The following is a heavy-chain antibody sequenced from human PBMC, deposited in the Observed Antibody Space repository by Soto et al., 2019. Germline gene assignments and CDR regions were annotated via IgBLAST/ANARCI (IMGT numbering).Heavy chain of an antibody. Sequence: SETLSLTCAVYGGSFSGYYWSWIRQPPGKGLEWIGEINHSGSTNYNPSLKSRVTISVDTSKNQFSLKLSSVTAADTAVYYCARGDYDYIWGSYRYTPPPFDYWGQGTLVTVSS. J-gene: IGHJ4*02. CDR2: INHSGST. D-gene: IGHD3-16*02. CDR3: ARGDYDYIWGSYRYTPPPFDY. V-gene: IGHV4-34*01. CDR1: GGSFSGYY.